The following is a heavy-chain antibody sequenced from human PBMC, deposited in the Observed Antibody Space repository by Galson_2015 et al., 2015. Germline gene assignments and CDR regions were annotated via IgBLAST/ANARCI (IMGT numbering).Heavy chain of an antibody. CDR2: LYWNDDK. J-gene: IGHJ4*02. CDR1: GFSLSATAVG. Sequence: PALVKPTQTLSLTCTFSGFSLSATAVGVGWIRQPPGKALEWLAHLYWNDDKKYSPSLKSRLTITKDTSKNQVVLTVTNLDPVDTATYYCAHLTSNGFCFDYWGQGTLVTVSS. CDR3: AHLTSNGFCFDY. D-gene: IGHD1-1*01. V-gene: IGHV2-5*01.